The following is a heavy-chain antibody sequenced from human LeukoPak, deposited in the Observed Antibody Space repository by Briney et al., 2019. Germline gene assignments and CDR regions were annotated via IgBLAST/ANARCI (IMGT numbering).Heavy chain of an antibody. D-gene: IGHD6-19*01. J-gene: IGHJ4*02. CDR3: VRDGSGYDY. CDR2: INQGGSEK. CDR1: RFTFSNYW. V-gene: IGHV3-7*05. Sequence: GGSLRLSCAASRFTFSNYWMSWVRQPPGKGLEWVANINQGGSEKYYLNSVKGRFTISRDNAKNSLYLQMNSLRADHTAIYYCVRDGSGYDYWGQGTLVTVSS.